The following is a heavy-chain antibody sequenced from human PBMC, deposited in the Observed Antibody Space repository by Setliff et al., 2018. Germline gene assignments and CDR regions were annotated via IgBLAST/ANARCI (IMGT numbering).Heavy chain of an antibody. D-gene: IGHD5-12*01. CDR3: ARERGDIVTTTSYYYYLDV. CDR2: IIPIFGTT. CDR1: GGTFSTFG. Sequence: SVKVSCKTSGGTFSTFGIHWVRQAPGQGLEWMGGIIPIFGTTNYAQRFQGRVTITTDESTSTAYMELSSLRSEDTAVYYCARERGDIVTTTSYYYYLDVWGKGTTVTVSS. J-gene: IGHJ6*03. V-gene: IGHV1-69*05.